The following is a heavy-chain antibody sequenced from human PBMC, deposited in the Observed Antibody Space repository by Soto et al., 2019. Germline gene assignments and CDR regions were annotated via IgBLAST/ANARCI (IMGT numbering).Heavy chain of an antibody. V-gene: IGHV1-69*13. CDR3: AREIGSGYGDAFDI. CDR2: IIPIFGTA. Sequence: VKVSCKASGGTFSSYAISWVRQAPGQGLEWMGGIIPIFGTANYAQKFQGRVTITADESTSTAYMELSSLRSEDTAVYYCAREIGSGYGDAFDIWGQGTMVTVSS. CDR1: GGTFSSYA. J-gene: IGHJ3*02. D-gene: IGHD3-22*01.